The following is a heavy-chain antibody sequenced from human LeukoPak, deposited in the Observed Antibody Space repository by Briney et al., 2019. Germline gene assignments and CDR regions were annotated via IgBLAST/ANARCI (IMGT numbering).Heavy chain of an antibody. CDR3: ARGSSLWFGELSLDY. CDR1: GGSISSYY. D-gene: IGHD3-10*01. V-gene: IGHV4-59*12. J-gene: IGHJ4*02. Sequence: PSETLSLTCTVSGGSISSYYWSWIRQPPGKGLEWIGYIYYSGSTNYNPSLKSRVTISVDTSKNQFSLKLSSVTAADTAVYYCARGSSLWFGELSLDYWGQGTLVTVSS. CDR2: IYYSGST.